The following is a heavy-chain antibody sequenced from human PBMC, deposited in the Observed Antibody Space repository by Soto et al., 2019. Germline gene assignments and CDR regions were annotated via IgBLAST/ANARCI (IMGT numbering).Heavy chain of an antibody. CDR2: MNPNSGNT. D-gene: IGHD3-10*01. V-gene: IGHV1-8*01. CDR1: GYTFTSYD. J-gene: IGHJ6*02. CDR3: ARVTVRGVIIRVYYYGMDV. Sequence: ASVKVSCKASGYTFTSYDINWVRQATGQGLEWMGWMNPNSGNTGYAQKFQGRVTMTRNTSISTAYMELSSLRSEDTAVYYCARVTVRGVIIRVYYYGMDVRRQGTTVTVSS.